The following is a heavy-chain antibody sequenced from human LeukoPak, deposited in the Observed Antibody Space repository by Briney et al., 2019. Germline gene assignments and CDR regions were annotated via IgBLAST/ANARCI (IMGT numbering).Heavy chain of an antibody. CDR3: VRGNYDNRGYSNSFDI. J-gene: IGHJ3*02. Sequence: SGTLSLTCTVSGASIRRSYGSWGRQPPGKRREWVGFIYYNGNTNSNPSLKRRVTISAHTSKNPFSLKLTSVTAADTAVYYCVRGNYDNRGYSNSFDIWGQGAIVTVSS. V-gene: IGHV4-59*01. D-gene: IGHD3-22*01. CDR1: GASIRRSY. CDR2: IYYNGNT.